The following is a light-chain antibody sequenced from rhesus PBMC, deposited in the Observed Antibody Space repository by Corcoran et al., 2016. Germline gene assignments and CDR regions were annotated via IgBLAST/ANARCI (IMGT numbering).Light chain of an antibody. CDR2: EAS. Sequence: DIQMTQSPSSLSASVGDTVTITCRASQGISSWLAWYQQKPGKAPMLLIYEASSLQSGVPSRFSGSGSGTDYTLTISSRQSEDFGIYYCQQYSTRLTFGGGTKVEIK. CDR3: QQYSTRLT. V-gene: IGKV1-22*01. J-gene: IGKJ4*01. CDR1: QGISSW.